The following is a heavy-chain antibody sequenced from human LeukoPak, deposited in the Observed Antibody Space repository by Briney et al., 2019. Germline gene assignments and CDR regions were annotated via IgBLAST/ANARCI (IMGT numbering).Heavy chain of an antibody. CDR3: ARGGLSSGWYG. CDR2: IYYSGST. CDR1: GVSISSYY. D-gene: IGHD6-19*01. V-gene: IGHV4-59*01. J-gene: IGHJ4*02. Sequence: SETLSLTCTVSGVSISSYYWSWLRQPPGKGLEWIGYIYYSGSTNYNPSLKSRVTISLDTSKNQFSLKLNSVTAADTALYYCARGGLSSGWYGWGQGTLVTVSS.